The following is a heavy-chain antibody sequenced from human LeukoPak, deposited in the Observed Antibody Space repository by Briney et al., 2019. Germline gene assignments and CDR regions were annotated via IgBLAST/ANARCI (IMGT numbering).Heavy chain of an antibody. CDR1: GGSISSSYY. Sequence: SETLSLTCTVSGGSISSSYYWGWIRQPPGKGLEWIGSIYSSGSTYYNPSLKSRVTISVDTSKNQFSLKLSSVTAADTAVYYCARAFAFDDYGDPNAFDIWGQGTMVTVSS. D-gene: IGHD4-17*01. CDR3: ARAFAFDDYGDPNAFDI. CDR2: IYSSGST. V-gene: IGHV4-39*07. J-gene: IGHJ3*02.